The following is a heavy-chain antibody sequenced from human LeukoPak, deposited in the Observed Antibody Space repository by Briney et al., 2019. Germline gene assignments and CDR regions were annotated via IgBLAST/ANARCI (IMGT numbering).Heavy chain of an antibody. Sequence: AGGSLRLSCVASGFTFSTFAMNWVRQAPEKGLEWVSTISETGRSTYYADSVKGQFTISRDNSKNTLYLQMNSLRAEDTAVYYCAKDRGYSYGISEYWGQGTLVTVSS. CDR2: ISETGRST. J-gene: IGHJ4*02. V-gene: IGHV3-23*01. D-gene: IGHD5-18*01. CDR1: GFTFSTFA. CDR3: AKDRGYSYGISEY.